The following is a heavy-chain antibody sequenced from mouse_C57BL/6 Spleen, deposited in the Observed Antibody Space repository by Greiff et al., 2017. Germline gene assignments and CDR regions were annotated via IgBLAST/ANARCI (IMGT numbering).Heavy chain of an antibody. Sequence: QVQLQQSGAELVKPGASVKISCKASGYAFSSYWMNWVKQRPGQGLEWIGRIYPGDGDTNYNGKFKGKATLTADKSSSTAYMQLSSLTSEDSAVYFCARYNYWWYFDYWGQGTTLTVSS. V-gene: IGHV1-80*01. J-gene: IGHJ2*01. D-gene: IGHD1-1*02. CDR1: GYAFSSYW. CDR3: ARYNYWWYFDY. CDR2: IYPGDGDT.